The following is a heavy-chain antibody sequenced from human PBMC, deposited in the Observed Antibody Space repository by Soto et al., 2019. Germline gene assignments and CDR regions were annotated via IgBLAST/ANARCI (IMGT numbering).Heavy chain of an antibody. CDR3: ARGTIAVAPYYYMDV. J-gene: IGHJ6*03. Sequence: QGALVQSGAEVKKPGASVRVSCKASGYPFISYGISWVRQAPGQGLEWMAWISAYNGDTTYAQKFQGRLTVTRDTPTSTAYMELGSLRSDDTAVYYCARGTIAVAPYYYMDVWGKGTTVTVSS. CDR2: ISAYNGDT. CDR1: GYPFISYG. V-gene: IGHV1-18*01. D-gene: IGHD6-19*01.